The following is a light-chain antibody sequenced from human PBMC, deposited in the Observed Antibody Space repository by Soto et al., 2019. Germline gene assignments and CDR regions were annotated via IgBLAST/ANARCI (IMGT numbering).Light chain of an antibody. J-gene: IGLJ1*01. CDR3: SSYTISRTYV. Sequence: SVLTQPASVSGSPGQSITISCTGTSSDVGAYNFVSWHQQHPGKAPKLIIYNVYDRPSGISYRFTGSKSGNTASLTISGLQCEDEADYYCSSYTISRTYVFGTGTKLTVL. CDR2: NVY. CDR1: SSDVGAYNF. V-gene: IGLV2-14*03.